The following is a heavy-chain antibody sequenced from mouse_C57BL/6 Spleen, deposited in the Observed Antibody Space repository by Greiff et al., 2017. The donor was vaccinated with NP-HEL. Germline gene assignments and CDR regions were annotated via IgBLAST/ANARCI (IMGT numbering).Heavy chain of an antibody. D-gene: IGHD2-12*01. V-gene: IGHV1-64*01. J-gene: IGHJ4*01. CDR2: IHPNSGST. CDR1: GYTFTSYW. CDR3: ARDYSSRDYYAMDY. Sequence: VQLQQSGAELVKPGASVKLSCKASGYTFTSYWMHWVKQRPGQGLEWIGMIHPNSGSTNYNEKFKSKATLTVDKSSSTAYMQLSSLTSEDSAVYYCARDYSSRDYYAMDYWGQGTSVTVSS.